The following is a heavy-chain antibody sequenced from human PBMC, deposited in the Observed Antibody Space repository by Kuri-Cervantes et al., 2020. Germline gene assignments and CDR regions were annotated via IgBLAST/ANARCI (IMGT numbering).Heavy chain of an antibody. CDR2: ISSSGSTI. D-gene: IGHD2-2*01. Sequence: GESLKISCAASGFTFSDYYMSWIRQAPGKGLEWVSYISSSGSTIYYADSVKGRFTISRDNSKNTLYLQMNSLRAEDTAVYYCAKERGACSSTSCYVPYYYYGMDVWGQGTTVTVSS. CDR3: AKERGACSSTSCYVPYYYYGMDV. V-gene: IGHV3-11*04. CDR1: GFTFSDYY. J-gene: IGHJ6*02.